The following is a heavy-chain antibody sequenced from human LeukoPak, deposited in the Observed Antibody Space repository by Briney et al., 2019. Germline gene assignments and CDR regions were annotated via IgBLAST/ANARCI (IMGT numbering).Heavy chain of an antibody. Sequence: GRSLRLSCAASGFTFSDYYMSWIRQAPGKGLEWISYISSSGSTIYYADSVKGRFTISRDNAKNSLYLQMNSLRAEDTAVYYCAREGWWLRDFDYWGQGTLVTVSS. V-gene: IGHV3-11*04. D-gene: IGHD2-15*01. CDR1: GFTFSDYY. CDR2: ISSSGSTI. J-gene: IGHJ4*02. CDR3: AREGWWLRDFDY.